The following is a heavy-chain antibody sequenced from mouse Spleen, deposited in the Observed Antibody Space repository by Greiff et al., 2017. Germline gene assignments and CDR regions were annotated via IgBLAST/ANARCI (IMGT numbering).Heavy chain of an antibody. CDR2: INPNNGGT. D-gene: IGHD1-1*01. Sequence: SGPELVKPGASVKMSCKASGYTFTDYNMHWVKQSHGKSLEWIGYINPNNGGTSYNQKFKGKATLTVNKSSSTAYMELRSLTSEDSAVYYCARGDGSSFYWYFDVWGTGTTVTVSS. CDR3: ARGDGSSFYWYFDV. V-gene: IGHV1-22*01. CDR1: GYTFTDYN. J-gene: IGHJ1*03.